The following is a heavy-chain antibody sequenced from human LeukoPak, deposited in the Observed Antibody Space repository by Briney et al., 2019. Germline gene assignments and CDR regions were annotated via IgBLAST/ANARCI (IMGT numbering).Heavy chain of an antibody. D-gene: IGHD2-21*02. CDR2: ISSNGRST. CDR1: GFTFGSYA. CDR3: ARSLADCGGDCYPLDY. Sequence: GGSLRLSCAASGFTFGSYAMHWVRQAPGKGLEYVSVISSNGRSTSYADSVKGRFTISRDNSKSTLYPQMGSLRREDMAVYYCARSLADCGGDCYPLDYWGQGTLVTVSS. J-gene: IGHJ4*02. V-gene: IGHV3-64*02.